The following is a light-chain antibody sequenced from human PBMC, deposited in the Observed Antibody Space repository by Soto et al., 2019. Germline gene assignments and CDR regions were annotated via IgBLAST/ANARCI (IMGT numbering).Light chain of an antibody. J-gene: IGLJ1*01. Sequence: QSALTQPPSASGPPGQSVTISCTGTSNDVGAYNHVSWYQQHPGKAPKLIIYEVAQRPSGVSDRFSGSKSGNTASLTVSGLQGEDEADYYCSSYATTNTYVFGTGTKLTVL. CDR3: SSYATTNTYV. CDR1: SNDVGAYNH. CDR2: EVA. V-gene: IGLV2-8*01.